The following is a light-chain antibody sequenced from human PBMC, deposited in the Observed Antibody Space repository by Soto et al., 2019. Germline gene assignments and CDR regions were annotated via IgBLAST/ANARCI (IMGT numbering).Light chain of an antibody. CDR3: YSYAGSSNSYV. CDR1: SSDVGAYDY. Sequence: QSVLTQPRSVSGSPGRSVTISCTGTSSDVGAYDYVSWYQQHPGKAPKLIIYGVSQRPSGVPDRFSGSKSGNTASLTISGFEAEDEADYYCYSYAGSSNSYVFGIGIKVTLL. V-gene: IGLV2-11*01. J-gene: IGLJ1*01. CDR2: GVS.